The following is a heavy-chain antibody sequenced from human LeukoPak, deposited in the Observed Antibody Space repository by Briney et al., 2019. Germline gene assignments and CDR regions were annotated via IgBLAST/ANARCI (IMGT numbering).Heavy chain of an antibody. V-gene: IGHV1-18*04. D-gene: IGHD3-9*01. J-gene: IGHJ4*02. CDR3: ARGYYDILTGYYPFDY. Sequence: ASVKVSCKASGYTFTSYGISWVRQAPGQGLEWRGWISVYNGNTNYAQKLQRRVTMTTDKSTSTAYMELRRLRSDHTAVYCYARGYYDILTGYYPFDYWGQGTLVTVSS. CDR1: GYTFTSYG. CDR2: ISVYNGNT.